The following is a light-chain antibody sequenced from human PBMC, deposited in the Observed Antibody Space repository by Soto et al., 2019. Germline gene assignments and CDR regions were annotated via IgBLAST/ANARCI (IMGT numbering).Light chain of an antibody. CDR3: FSYAGGYTWV. CDR2: DVY. V-gene: IGLV2-11*01. CDR1: SSDVGGSNF. Sequence: QSALTQPRSVSGSPGQSVTISCTGTSSDVGGSNFVSWYQHHPGKAPQLIICDVYKRPSGVPDRFSGSKSGNTASLTISGLQAEDEADYYCFSYAGGYTWVFGGGTQLTVL. J-gene: IGLJ3*02.